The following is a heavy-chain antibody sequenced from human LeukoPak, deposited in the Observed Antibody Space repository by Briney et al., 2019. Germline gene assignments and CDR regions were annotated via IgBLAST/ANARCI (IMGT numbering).Heavy chain of an antibody. CDR2: IRRDGTYV. Sequence: GGPLRLSCAASGFAFSSYGMYWVRHTADKGLGWVAYIRRDGTYVNYADSVRGRFTISRENSKKTLSLQMNNLRVEDTPGYYRSSGGPTRGTLDFWGQGTLVTVSS. J-gene: IGHJ4*02. V-gene: IGHV3-30*02. CDR1: GFAFSSYG. D-gene: IGHD4-17*01. CDR3: SSGGPTRGTLDF.